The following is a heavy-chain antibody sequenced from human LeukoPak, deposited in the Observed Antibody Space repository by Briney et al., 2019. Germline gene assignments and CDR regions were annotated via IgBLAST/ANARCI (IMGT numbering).Heavy chain of an antibody. CDR3: ARDVGYYYGSGSYYFDY. D-gene: IGHD3-10*01. CDR1: GGSISSYY. V-gene: IGHV4-59*01. CDR2: IYYSRST. Sequence: SETLSLTCTVSGGSISSYYWSWIRQPPGKGLEWIGYIYYSRSTNYNPSLKSRVTISVDTSKNQFSLKLSSVTAADTAVYYCARDVGYYYGSGSYYFDYWGQGTLVTVSS. J-gene: IGHJ4*02.